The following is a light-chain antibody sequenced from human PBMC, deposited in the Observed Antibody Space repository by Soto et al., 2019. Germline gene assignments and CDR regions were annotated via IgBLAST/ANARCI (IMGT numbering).Light chain of an antibody. J-gene: IGLJ1*01. CDR1: SSDVGSYNR. CDR3: LSYTSSNSYV. Sequence: QSVLTQPPSVSGSPGQSVTISCTGTSSDVGSYNRVSWYQQPPGTAPKLMIYEVSNRPSGVPDRLSGSKSGNTASLTISGLQAGDEADYYCLSYTSSNSYVFGTGTKLTVL. CDR2: EVS. V-gene: IGLV2-18*02.